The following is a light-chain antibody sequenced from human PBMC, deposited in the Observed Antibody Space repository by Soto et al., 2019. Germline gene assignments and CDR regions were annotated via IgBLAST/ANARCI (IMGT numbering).Light chain of an antibody. CDR3: QQYYDVPQS. Sequence: DIVMTQSPGSLAVSLGERATINCKSSQSVLYSSNNKNYLAWYQQKPGQPPKLLIYWASTRESGVPDRFSGSGSVTDFTLTISSLQDEDVAVYYCQQYYDVPQSFGQGTKVEIK. J-gene: IGKJ1*01. V-gene: IGKV4-1*01. CDR2: WAS. CDR1: QSVLYSSNNKNY.